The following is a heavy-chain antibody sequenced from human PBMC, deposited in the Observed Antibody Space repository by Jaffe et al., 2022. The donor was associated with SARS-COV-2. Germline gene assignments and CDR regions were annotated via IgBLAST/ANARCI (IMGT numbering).Heavy chain of an antibody. J-gene: IGHJ1*01. D-gene: IGHD6-13*01. CDR2: ISTDGSNK. CDR1: GFTFSYYV. Sequence: QVQLVESGGGVVQPGRSLSLSCAASGFTFSYYVMHWVRQAPGKGLEWLAVISTDGSNKKYADSVKGRFTISRDNSDNTLSLQMNGLRVEDTAVYYCARAEISSSWYDSFFQSWGQGTLLTVSS. CDR3: ARAEISSSWYDSFFQS. V-gene: IGHV3-30*03.